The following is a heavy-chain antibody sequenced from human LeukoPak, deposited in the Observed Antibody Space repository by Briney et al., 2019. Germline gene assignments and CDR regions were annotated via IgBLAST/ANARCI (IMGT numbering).Heavy chain of an antibody. D-gene: IGHD3-22*01. CDR1: GGTFSSYA. V-gene: IGHV1-69*06. CDR3: ARDISPYSYESSGYYHDALDI. J-gene: IGHJ3*02. CDR2: IIPIFGTA. Sequence: SVKVSCKASGGTFSSYAISWVRQAPGQGLEWMGGIIPIFGTANYAQKFQGRVTISADKSTSTAYMELSSLRSEDTALYYCARDISPYSYESSGYYHDALDIWGQGTMVTVS.